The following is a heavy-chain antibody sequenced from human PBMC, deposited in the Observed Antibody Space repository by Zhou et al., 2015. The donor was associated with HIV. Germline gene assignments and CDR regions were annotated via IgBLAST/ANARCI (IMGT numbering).Heavy chain of an antibody. CDR3: ARVGGDTKVPGRWFDP. Sequence: QVQLVQSGAEVKKPGSSVKVSCKASGGTFSSYAISWVRQAPGQGLEWMGGIIPIFGTVNYAQKFQGRVTITADESTSTAYMELSSLRSEDTAVYYCARVGGDTKVPGRWFDPWGQGTLVTVSS. V-gene: IGHV1-69*01. J-gene: IGHJ5*02. CDR2: IIPIFGTV. CDR1: GGTFSSYA. D-gene: IGHD4-17*01.